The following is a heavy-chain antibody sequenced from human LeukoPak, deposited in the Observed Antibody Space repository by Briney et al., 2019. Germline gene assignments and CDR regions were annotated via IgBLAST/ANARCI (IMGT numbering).Heavy chain of an antibody. Sequence: PGGSLRLPCAASGFTFSSYGMHWVRQAPGKGLEWVAVISYDGSNKYYADSVKGRFTISRENSKHTLYLQMNSLKPEDTALYYCAKDLIAVAGIDYWGQGTLVTVSS. CDR1: GFTFSSYG. V-gene: IGHV3-30*18. CDR2: ISYDGSNK. CDR3: AKDLIAVAGIDY. D-gene: IGHD6-19*01. J-gene: IGHJ4*02.